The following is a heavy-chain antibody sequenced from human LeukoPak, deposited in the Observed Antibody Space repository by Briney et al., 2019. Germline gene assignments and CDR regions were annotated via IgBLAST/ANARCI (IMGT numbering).Heavy chain of an antibody. CDR2: IIGSSGDT. CDR3: AKGAYDYIEMGYIDY. V-gene: IGHV3-23*01. D-gene: IGHD5-12*01. Sequence: GGSLRLSCAASGFRFSNYAMNWVRQAPGKGLEWVSLIIGSSGDTFYADSVKGRFTISRDNSKNTLFLQMNSLRAEDTALYYCAKGAYDYIEMGYIDYWGQGTLVAVSS. CDR1: GFRFSNYA. J-gene: IGHJ4*02.